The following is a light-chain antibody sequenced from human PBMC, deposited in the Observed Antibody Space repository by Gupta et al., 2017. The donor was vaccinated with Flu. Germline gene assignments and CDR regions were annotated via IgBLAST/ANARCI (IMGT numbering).Light chain of an antibody. CDR3: TSSKSSRTRVV. V-gene: IGLV2-14*01. CDR2: VVS. J-gene: IGLJ2*01. Sequence: QSALTQPASVSGSPGQSITISCTGTSSDVGGYNYVSWYQQHPGKAPKLMIYVVSNRPSGVPNRFSGSKSGTTASLPISGLQAEDEADDDCTSSKSSRTRVVCGGGTKLTV. CDR1: SSDVGGYNY.